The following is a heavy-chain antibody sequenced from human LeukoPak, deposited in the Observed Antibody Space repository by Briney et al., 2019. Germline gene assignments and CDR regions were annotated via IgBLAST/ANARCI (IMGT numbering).Heavy chain of an antibody. V-gene: IGHV3-11*01. CDR2: INTGGTTI. J-gene: IGHJ4*02. CDR3: ARALTDY. Sequence: GGSLRLSCAASGFTSSDYYMNWIRQAPEKGLEWISYINTGGTTIYYADSVKGRFTISRDDAKNSLYLQMNSLRVEDTALYYCARALTDYWGQGTLVTVSS. CDR1: GFTSSDYY.